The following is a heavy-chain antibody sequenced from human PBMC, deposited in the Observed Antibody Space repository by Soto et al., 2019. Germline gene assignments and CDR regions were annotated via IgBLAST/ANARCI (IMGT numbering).Heavy chain of an antibody. CDR3: VKDRYYYDSSGPCFDY. CDR1: GFTFSSYA. V-gene: IGHV3-64D*06. D-gene: IGHD3-22*01. Sequence: GGSLRLSCSASGFTFSSYAMHWVRQAPGKGLEYVSAISSNGGSTYYADSVKGRFTISRDNSKNTLYLQMSSLRAEDTAVYYCVKDRYYYDSSGPCFDYWGQGTLLTVSS. CDR2: ISSNGGST. J-gene: IGHJ4*02.